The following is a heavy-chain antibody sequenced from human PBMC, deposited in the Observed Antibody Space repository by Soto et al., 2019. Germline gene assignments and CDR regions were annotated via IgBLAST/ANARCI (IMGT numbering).Heavy chain of an antibody. D-gene: IGHD2-2*01. Sequence: PGGSLRLSCAASGFTFSSYGMHWVRQAPGKGLEWVAVIWYDGSNKYYADSVKGRFTISRDNSKNTLYLQMNSLRAEDTAVYYCARMDWRVCSSTSCHSRGSYYYYGMDVWGQGTTLTVSS. V-gene: IGHV3-33*01. J-gene: IGHJ6*02. CDR1: GFTFSSYG. CDR3: ARMDWRVCSSTSCHSRGSYYYYGMDV. CDR2: IWYDGSNK.